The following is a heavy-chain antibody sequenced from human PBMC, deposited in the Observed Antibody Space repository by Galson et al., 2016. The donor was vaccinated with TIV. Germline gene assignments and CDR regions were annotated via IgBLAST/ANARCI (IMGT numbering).Heavy chain of an antibody. V-gene: IGHV1-46*01. CDR2: IDPTSGGT. Sequence: SVKVSCKASGYTFVTYYMHWVRQAPGQGLEWVGVIDPTSGGTTYAQRVQGRVTMTRDTSTRTVYMDLSNLRSDDTAVFYCAVGSNIYFFALWGQGTLITVSS. CDR1: GYTFVTYY. CDR3: AVGSNIYFFAL. D-gene: IGHD2-2*02. J-gene: IGHJ4*02.